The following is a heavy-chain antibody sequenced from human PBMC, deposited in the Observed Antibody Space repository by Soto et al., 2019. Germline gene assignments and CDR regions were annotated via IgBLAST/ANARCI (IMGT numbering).Heavy chain of an antibody. Sequence: QVQLVQSGAEVKKPGASVKVSCKASGYTFTSYYMHWVRQAPGQGLEWMGIINPSGGRTSDAQKFQGRVTMTRNTSTSTVYMELSSLRSEDTAVYYCARGGTMVTFDYWGQGTLVTVSS. CDR2: INPSGGRT. J-gene: IGHJ4*02. V-gene: IGHV1-46*03. CDR3: ARGGTMVTFDY. D-gene: IGHD3-10*01. CDR1: GYTFTSYY.